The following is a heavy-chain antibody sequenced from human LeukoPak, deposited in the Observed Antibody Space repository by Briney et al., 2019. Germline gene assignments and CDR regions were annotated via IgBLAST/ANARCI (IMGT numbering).Heavy chain of an antibody. V-gene: IGHV1-46*01. D-gene: IGHD5-18*01. J-gene: IGHJ4*02. CDR1: GYTFTSYY. Sequence: GASVKVSCKASGYTFTSYYMHWVRQAPGQGLVWMGIINPSGGSTSYAQKFQGRVTMTRDTSTSTVYMELSSLRSEDTAVYYCARARYSYAPTYYFDYWGQGTLVTVSS. CDR2: INPSGGST. CDR3: ARARYSYAPTYYFDY.